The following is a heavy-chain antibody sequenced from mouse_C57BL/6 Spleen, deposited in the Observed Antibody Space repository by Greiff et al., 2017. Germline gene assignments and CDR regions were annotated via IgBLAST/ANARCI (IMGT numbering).Heavy chain of an antibody. CDR2: IDPSDSYT. Sequence: QVQLQQPGAELVRPGTSVKLSCKASGYTFTSYWMHWVKQRPGQGLAWIGVIDPSDSYTKYNQKFKGKATLTVDTSSSTAYMQLSSLTSEDSAVYYCARNDYGFAYWGQGTLVTVSA. CDR3: ARNDYGFAY. J-gene: IGHJ3*01. D-gene: IGHD2-4*01. CDR1: GYTFTSYW. V-gene: IGHV1-59*01.